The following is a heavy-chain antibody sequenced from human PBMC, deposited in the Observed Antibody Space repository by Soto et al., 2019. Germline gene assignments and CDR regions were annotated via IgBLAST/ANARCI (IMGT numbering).Heavy chain of an antibody. V-gene: IGHV4-59*01. CDR1: GGSISSYY. D-gene: IGHD5-12*01. CDR2: IYYSGST. CDR3: ARWVDGYNSKFDY. Sequence: SGTLSLTSTVSGGSISSYYWSWIRQPPGKGLEWIGYIYYSGSTNYNLSLKSRVTISVDTSKNQFSLKLSSVTAADTAVYYCARWVDGYNSKFDYRGQRTLFTVST. J-gene: IGHJ4*02.